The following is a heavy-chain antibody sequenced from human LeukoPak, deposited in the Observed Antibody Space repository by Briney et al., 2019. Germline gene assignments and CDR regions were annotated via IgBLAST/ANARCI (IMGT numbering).Heavy chain of an antibody. D-gene: IGHD6-19*01. CDR2: ISWNSGSI. CDR1: GFTFDDYA. J-gene: IGHJ4*02. CDR3: ANDRLGSGWYYFDY. Sequence: GRSLRLSCAASGFTFDDYAMHWVRQAPGKGLEWVSGISWNSGSIGFADSVKGRFTISRDNAKNSLYLQMNSLRAEDTALYYCANDRLGSGWYYFDYWGQGTLVTVSS. V-gene: IGHV3-9*01.